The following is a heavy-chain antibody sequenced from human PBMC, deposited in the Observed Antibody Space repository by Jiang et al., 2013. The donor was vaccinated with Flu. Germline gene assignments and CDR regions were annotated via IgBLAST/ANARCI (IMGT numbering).Heavy chain of an antibody. CDR3: AKEGGGNDYGDWYYYYGMDV. Sequence: PGRSLRLSCAASGFTFSSYGMHWVRQAPGKGLEWVAVISYDGSNKYYADSVKGRFTISRDNSKNTLYLQMNSLRAEDTAVYYCAKEGGGNDYGDWYYYYGMDVWGQGTTVTVSS. V-gene: IGHV3-30*18. D-gene: IGHD4-17*01. J-gene: IGHJ6*02. CDR1: GFTFSSYG. CDR2: ISYDGSNK.